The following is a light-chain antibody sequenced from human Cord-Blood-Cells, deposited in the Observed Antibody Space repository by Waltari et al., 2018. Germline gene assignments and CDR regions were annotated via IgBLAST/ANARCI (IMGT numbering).Light chain of an antibody. Sequence: DIQMTQSPSSLSAYVGDRVTITCRASQSICSYLNWYQQKPGKAPKLLIYAASSLQSGVPSRFSGSGSGTDFTLTISSLQPEDFATYYCQQSYSTPYTFGQGTKLEIK. J-gene: IGKJ2*01. CDR2: AAS. CDR3: QQSYSTPYT. V-gene: IGKV1-39*01. CDR1: QSICSY.